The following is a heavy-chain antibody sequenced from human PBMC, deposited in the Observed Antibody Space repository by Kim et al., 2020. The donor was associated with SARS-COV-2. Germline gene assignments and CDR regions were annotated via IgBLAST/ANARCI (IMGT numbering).Heavy chain of an antibody. D-gene: IGHD3-10*01. CDR1: GFTFTTFP. J-gene: IGHJ4*02. V-gene: IGHV3-23*01. CDR3: AKKWAGNYPFEN. CDR2: VNANGANT. Sequence: GGSLRLSCVASGFTFTTFPMSWVRQTPGKGPEWVSTVNANGANTYYADSVKGRFTISRDNSKNTLSLQMNSLRAEDTAVYYCAKKWAGNYPFENWGQGTLVIVSS.